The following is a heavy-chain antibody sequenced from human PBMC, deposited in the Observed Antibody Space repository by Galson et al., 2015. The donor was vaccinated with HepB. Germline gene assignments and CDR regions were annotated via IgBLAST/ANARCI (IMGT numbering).Heavy chain of an antibody. Sequence: SVKVSCKASGYTFTSYYMHWVRQAPGQGLEWMGIINPSGGSTSYAQKFQGRVTMTRDTSTSTVYMELSSLRSEDTAVYYCAREQRGYSYGSIGGLTDYWGQGTLVTVSP. J-gene: IGHJ4*02. D-gene: IGHD5-18*01. CDR2: INPSGGST. V-gene: IGHV1-46*03. CDR1: GYTFTSYY. CDR3: AREQRGYSYGSIGGLTDY.